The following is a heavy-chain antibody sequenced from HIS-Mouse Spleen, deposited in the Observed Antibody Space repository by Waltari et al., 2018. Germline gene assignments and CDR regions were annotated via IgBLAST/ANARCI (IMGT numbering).Heavy chain of an antibody. V-gene: IGHV1-2*02. J-gene: IGHJ3*02. CDR3: AREYCSSTSCFLYHDAFDI. CDR1: GYTFTGYY. Sequence: QVQLVQSGAEVKKPGASVKVSCKASGYTFTGYYMHWVRQAPGQGLEWMGWINPNSGGTNYAQKFQGRVTMTRDTSISTAYMELSRLRSDDTAVYYCAREYCSSTSCFLYHDAFDIWGQGTMVTVSS. D-gene: IGHD2-2*01. CDR2: INPNSGGT.